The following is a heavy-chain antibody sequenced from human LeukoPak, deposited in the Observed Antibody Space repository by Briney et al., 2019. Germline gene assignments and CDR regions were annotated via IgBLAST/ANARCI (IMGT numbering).Heavy chain of an antibody. Sequence: GGSLRLSCAASGFTFSDYYMSWIRQAPGKGLEWVSYISSSGSTIYYADPVKGRFTISRDNAKNSLYLQMNSLRAEDTAVYYCARAPRITIFGVVIIDGMDVWGQGTTVTVSS. CDR2: ISSSGSTI. J-gene: IGHJ6*02. V-gene: IGHV3-11*01. D-gene: IGHD3-3*01. CDR1: GFTFSDYY. CDR3: ARAPRITIFGVVIIDGMDV.